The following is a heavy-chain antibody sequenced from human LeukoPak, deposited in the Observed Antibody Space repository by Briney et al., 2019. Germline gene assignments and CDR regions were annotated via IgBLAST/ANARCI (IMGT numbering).Heavy chain of an antibody. CDR3: ARGWDRAHPTGFEFDV. CDR2: ISSSGATI. CDR1: GFTFSSYE. J-gene: IGHJ4*02. Sequence: GGSLRLSCAASGFTFSSYEMNWVRQAPGKGLEWVSFISSSGATINQPDTVKGRFTISRDNAKNSVHLQMDNLRAEDTAVYYCARGWDRAHPTGFEFDVWGQGTLVTVSS. V-gene: IGHV3-48*03. D-gene: IGHD1-26*01.